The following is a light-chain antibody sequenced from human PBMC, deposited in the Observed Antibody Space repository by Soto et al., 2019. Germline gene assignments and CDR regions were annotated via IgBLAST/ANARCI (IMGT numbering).Light chain of an antibody. J-gene: IGKJ4*01. CDR1: QSVSSH. CDR3: QQRSNWPLT. Sequence: EIVLTQSPATRSLSPGERAALSCRASQSVSSHLAWYQQKPGQAPRLLIYDASNRATGIPARFSGSGSGTDFTLIISSLEPEDLAVYYCQQRSNWPLTFGGGTKVEIK. V-gene: IGKV3-11*01. CDR2: DAS.